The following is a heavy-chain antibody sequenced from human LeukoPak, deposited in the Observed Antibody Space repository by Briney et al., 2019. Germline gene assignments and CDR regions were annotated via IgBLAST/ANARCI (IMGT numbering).Heavy chain of an antibody. J-gene: IGHJ4*02. V-gene: IGHV4-61*01. CDR2: IYYSGST. Sequence: PSETLSLTCTVSGGSVSSSSYYWTWIRQPPGKGLEWIGYIYYSGSTNYNPSLKSRVTISVDTSKNQFSLKLSSVTAADTAVYYCAREHLGWFGETTNCFDYWGQGTLVTVSS. D-gene: IGHD3-10*01. CDR3: AREHLGWFGETTNCFDY. CDR1: GGSVSSSSYY.